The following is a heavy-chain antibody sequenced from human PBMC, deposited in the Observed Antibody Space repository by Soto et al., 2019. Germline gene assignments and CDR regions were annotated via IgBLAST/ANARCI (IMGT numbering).Heavy chain of an antibody. CDR1: GYTFTSYD. V-gene: IGHV1-8*01. D-gene: IGHD4-4*01. J-gene: IGHJ6*02. CDR2: MNPNSANT. CDR3: ARGKVTTLVYYGMDV. Sequence: ASVKVSCKASGYTFTSYDINWVRQATGQGLEWMGWMNPNSANTGYAQKFQGRVTMTRNTSISTAYMELSSLRSEDTAVYYCARGKVTTLVYYGMDVWGQGTTVTVSS.